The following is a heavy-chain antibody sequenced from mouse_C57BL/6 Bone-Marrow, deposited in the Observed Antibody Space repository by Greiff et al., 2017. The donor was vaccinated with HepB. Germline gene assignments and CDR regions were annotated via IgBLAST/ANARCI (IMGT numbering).Heavy chain of an antibody. D-gene: IGHD1-1*01. CDR3: ARYYFITTVVATEYFDY. Sequence: VQLQQSGAELARPGASVKMSCKASGYTFTSYTMHWVKQRPGQGLEWIGYINPSSGYTKYNQKFKDKATLTADKSSSTAYMQLSSLTSEDSAVYYCARYYFITTVVATEYFDYWGQGTTLTVSS. CDR2: INPSSGYT. V-gene: IGHV1-4*01. CDR1: GYTFTSYT. J-gene: IGHJ2*01.